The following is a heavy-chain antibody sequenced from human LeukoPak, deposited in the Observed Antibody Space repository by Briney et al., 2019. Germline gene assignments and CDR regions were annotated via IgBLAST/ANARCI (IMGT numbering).Heavy chain of an antibody. J-gene: IGHJ5*01. V-gene: IGHV3-64D*06. Sequence: WGSLRLSCSASGFRFSNYVMLWVRQAPGKGLEYVSSVSTNGGSTYYADSVKGRFLISRDNSKNTLYLQMSSLRTEDTAVYYCVRERSCDSWGQGTLVTVSS. CDR2: VSTNGGST. CDR3: VRERSCDS. CDR1: GFRFSNYV.